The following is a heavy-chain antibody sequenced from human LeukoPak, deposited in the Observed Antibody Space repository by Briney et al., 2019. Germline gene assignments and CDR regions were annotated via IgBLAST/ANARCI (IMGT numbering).Heavy chain of an antibody. CDR2: ISYDGSNK. Sequence: PGGSLRLSCAASGFTFSSYAMHWVRQAPGKGLEWVAVISYDGSNKYYADSVKGRFTISRDNSKNTLYLQMNSLRAEDTAVYYCAREFMEWYSGSYVPFDYWGQGTLVTVSS. CDR3: AREFMEWYSGSYVPFDY. J-gene: IGHJ4*02. D-gene: IGHD1-26*01. V-gene: IGHV3-30*04. CDR1: GFTFSSYA.